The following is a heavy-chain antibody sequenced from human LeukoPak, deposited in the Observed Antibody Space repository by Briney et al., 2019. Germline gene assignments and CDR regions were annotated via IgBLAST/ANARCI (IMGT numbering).Heavy chain of an antibody. Sequence: SETLSLTCTVSGESISSYYWSWIRQPAGKGLEWIGRIYTSGSPNYSPSLKSRVTMSVDTSKNQFSLKLSSVAAADTAVYYCARGVRRHSTSCYWFDPWGQGTLVTVSS. CDR1: GESISSYY. J-gene: IGHJ5*02. CDR2: IYTSGSP. V-gene: IGHV4-4*07. CDR3: ARGVRRHSTSCYWFDP. D-gene: IGHD2-2*01.